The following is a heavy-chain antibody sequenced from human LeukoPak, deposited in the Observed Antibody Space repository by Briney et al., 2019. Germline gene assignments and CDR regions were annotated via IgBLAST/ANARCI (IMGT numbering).Heavy chain of an antibody. D-gene: IGHD6-19*01. CDR3: ARDPHSSGWPTNSFDP. V-gene: IGHV3-23*01. CDR2: INRGVGSTST. J-gene: IGHJ5*02. Sequence: GGSLRLSCAASGFTLSIYDMSWVRQAPGKGLECVSSINRGVGSTSTYYADSVKGRFTISRDNSKNTLYLQMNSLRAEDTAVYYCARDPHSSGWPTNSFDPWGQGTLVTVSS. CDR1: GFTLSIYD.